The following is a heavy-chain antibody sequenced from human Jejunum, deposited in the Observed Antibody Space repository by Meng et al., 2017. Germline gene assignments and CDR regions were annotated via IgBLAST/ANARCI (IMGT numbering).Heavy chain of an antibody. CDR2: INAGNGDT. CDR1: GYSFTNYA. J-gene: IGHJ5*01. Sequence: GTESKKPWASLKVSCKASGYSFTNYAMHWVRQAPGQRLEWMGWINAGNGDTKYSQNFQGRVTITRDTSASTAYMELSSLGSEDTGVYYCARAASSSTWYDSWGQGTLVTVSS. D-gene: IGHD2-15*01. V-gene: IGHV1-3*01. CDR3: ARAASSSTWYDS.